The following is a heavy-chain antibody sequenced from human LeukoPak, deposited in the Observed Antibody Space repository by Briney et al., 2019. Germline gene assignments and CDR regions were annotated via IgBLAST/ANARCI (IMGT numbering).Heavy chain of an antibody. Sequence: GESLKISCKGSGYSFTSYWIGWVLQMPGKGLEWMVIIYPGDSDTRYSPSFQGQVTISADKSISTAYLQWSSLKASDTAMYYCARGGAYYYDSSAYPSDYWGQGTLVTVSS. V-gene: IGHV5-51*01. J-gene: IGHJ4*02. D-gene: IGHD3-22*01. CDR2: IYPGDSDT. CDR3: ARGGAYYYDSSAYPSDY. CDR1: GYSFTSYW.